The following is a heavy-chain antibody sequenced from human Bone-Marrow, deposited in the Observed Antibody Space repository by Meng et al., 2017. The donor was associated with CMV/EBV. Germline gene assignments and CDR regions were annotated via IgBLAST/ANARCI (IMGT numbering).Heavy chain of an antibody. CDR2: IYSAGNT. J-gene: IGHJ4*02. D-gene: IGHD5-12*01. V-gene: IGHV3-53*01. CDR3: ARALVYTGYDRLDH. Sequence: GGSLRLSCAASGFTLSTNFMTWVRQAPGKGLEWVSIIYSAGNTYYADSVKGRFTISRDNSKNTLYLDMSSLRADDTAVYYCARALVYTGYDRLDHWGQGTLVTVSS. CDR1: GFTLSTNF.